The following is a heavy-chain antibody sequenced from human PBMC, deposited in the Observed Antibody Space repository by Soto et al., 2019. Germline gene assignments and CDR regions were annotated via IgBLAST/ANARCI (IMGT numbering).Heavy chain of an antibody. D-gene: IGHD4-17*01. CDR3: ARAYVDGEYYYYGMDV. J-gene: IGHJ6*02. CDR1: GYTFTSYA. CDR2: INAGNGNT. V-gene: IGHV1-3*01. Sequence: QVQLVQSGAEVKKPGASVKVSCKASGYTFTSYAMHWVRQAPGQRLEWMGWINAGNGNTKYSQKFQGRGTITRDTTESTAYMELSSLRSEDTAVYYCARAYVDGEYYYYGMDVWGQGTTVTVS.